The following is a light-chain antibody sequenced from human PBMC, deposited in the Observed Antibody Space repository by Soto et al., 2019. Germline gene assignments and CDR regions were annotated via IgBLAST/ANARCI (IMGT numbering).Light chain of an antibody. CDR3: QPYGSSPYT. J-gene: IGKJ2*01. Sequence: EIVLTQSPGTLSLSPGERATLSCRASQSVSSSYLAWYQQKPGQAPRLLIYGASSRATGIPDRFSGSGSGTDFTLATSRLDPESFAVYYCQPYGSSPYTFGQGTKLEIK. CDR1: QSVSSSY. V-gene: IGKV3-20*01. CDR2: GAS.